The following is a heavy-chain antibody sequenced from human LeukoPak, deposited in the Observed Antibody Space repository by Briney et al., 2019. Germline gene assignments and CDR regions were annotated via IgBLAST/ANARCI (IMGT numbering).Heavy chain of an antibody. D-gene: IGHD6-19*01. CDR1: GGSISSYY. V-gene: IGHV4-59*01. CDR2: IYYSGST. Sequence: SETLSLTCTVPGGSISSYYWSWIRQPPGKGLEWIGYIYYSGSTNYNPSLKSRVTISVDTSKNQFSLKLSSVTAADTAVYYCATYSSGWYPYYFDYWGQGTLVTVSS. CDR3: ATYSSGWYPYYFDY. J-gene: IGHJ4*02.